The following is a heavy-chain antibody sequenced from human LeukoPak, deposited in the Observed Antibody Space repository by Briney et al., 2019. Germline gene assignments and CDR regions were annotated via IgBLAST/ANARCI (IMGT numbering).Heavy chain of an antibody. V-gene: IGHV4-4*07. CDR3: ARDLDYGDYEYAFDI. CDR1: GGSISSYY. CDR2: IYTSGST. J-gene: IGHJ3*02. D-gene: IGHD4-17*01. Sequence: PSETLSLXCTVSGGSISSYYWSWIRQPAGKGLEWIGRIYTSGSTNYNPSLKSRVTMSVDTSKNQFSLKLSSVTAADTAVYYCARDLDYGDYEYAFDIWGQGTMVTVSS.